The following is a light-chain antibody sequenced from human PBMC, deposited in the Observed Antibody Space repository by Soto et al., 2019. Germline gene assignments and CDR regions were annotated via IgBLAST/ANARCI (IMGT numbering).Light chain of an antibody. J-gene: IGLJ2*01. CDR2: LEGSGSY. V-gene: IGLV4-60*02. CDR3: ETWDSNTRV. CDR1: SGHSSYS. Sequence: QPVLTQSSSASASLGSSVKLTCTLSSGHSSYSIAWHHQQPGKAPRYLMKLEGSGSYNKGSGVPDRFSGSSSGADRYLTISNLQFEDEANYYFETWDSNTRVFGGGTKLTVL.